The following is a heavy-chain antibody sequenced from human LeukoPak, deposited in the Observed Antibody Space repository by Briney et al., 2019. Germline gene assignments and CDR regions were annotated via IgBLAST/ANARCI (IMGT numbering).Heavy chain of an antibody. CDR1: GFTFNDYY. Sequence: GGSLRLSCAASGFTFNDYYMSWIRQAPGKGLEWLSYINIGGTNTHYADSVKGRFTISRDNAKKSLYLEMNNLRAEDTAVYYCASGGGYGDNDYWGQGTLVTVSS. J-gene: IGHJ4*02. CDR3: ASGGGYGDNDY. D-gene: IGHD3-22*01. V-gene: IGHV3-11*01. CDR2: INIGGTNT.